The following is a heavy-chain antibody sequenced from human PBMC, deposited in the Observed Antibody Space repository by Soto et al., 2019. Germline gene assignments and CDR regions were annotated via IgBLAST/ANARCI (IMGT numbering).Heavy chain of an antibody. Sequence: SLRLSCAASGFTFSSYGMHWVRQAPGKGLEWVAVISYDGSNKYYADSVKGRFTISRDNSKNTLYLQMNSLRAEDTAVYYCAKDQRSSSWINWFDPWGQGTLVTVSS. CDR1: GFTFSSYG. J-gene: IGHJ5*02. V-gene: IGHV3-30*18. CDR3: AKDQRSSSWINWFDP. D-gene: IGHD6-13*01. CDR2: ISYDGSNK.